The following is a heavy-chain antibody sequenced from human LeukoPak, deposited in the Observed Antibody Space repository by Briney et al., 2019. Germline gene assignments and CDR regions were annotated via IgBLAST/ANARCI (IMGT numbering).Heavy chain of an antibody. CDR2: IYTGGST. V-gene: IGHV3-66*01. Sequence: GGSLRLLYPVARFIPSSNYMSWDRQAPGKGLEWVSVIYTGGSTYYAESVKGRFTISRDNSENTLYLQMKRWRGEHKAEYYCARETHITAPATGYWGQGTLVTVSS. D-gene: IGHD6-13*01. CDR3: ARETHITAPATGY. CDR1: RFIPSSNY. J-gene: IGHJ4*02.